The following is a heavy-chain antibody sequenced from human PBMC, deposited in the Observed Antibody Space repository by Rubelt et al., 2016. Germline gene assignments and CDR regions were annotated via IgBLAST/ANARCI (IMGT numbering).Heavy chain of an antibody. D-gene: IGHD7-27*01. CDR1: GLTFTNYA. CDR2: ISYDGSPK. V-gene: IGHV3-30*04. J-gene: IGHJ4*01. Sequence: VQLVESGGGLVQPGESLRLSCAVSGLTFTNYAIHWVRPAPGKGLEWVAVISYDGSPKYYADSVKGRFTLSRDNSKNTLYLQMNSLTTEDTAVYYCARPWGYWGQGTLVTVSS. CDR3: ARPWGY.